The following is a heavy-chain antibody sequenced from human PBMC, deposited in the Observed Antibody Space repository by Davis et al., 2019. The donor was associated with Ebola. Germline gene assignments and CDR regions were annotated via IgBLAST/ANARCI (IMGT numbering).Heavy chain of an antibody. CDR1: GFTFSSYG. D-gene: IGHD2-8*01. J-gene: IGHJ3*02. CDR2: IWYDGSNK. Sequence: GESLKISCAASGFTFSSYGMHWVRQAPGKGLEWVAVIWYDGSNKYYADSVKGRFTISRDNAKNSLYLQMNSLRAEDTAVYYCARDYLVLMEWLGRDAFDIWGQGTMVTVSS. CDR3: ARDYLVLMEWLGRDAFDI. V-gene: IGHV3-33*01.